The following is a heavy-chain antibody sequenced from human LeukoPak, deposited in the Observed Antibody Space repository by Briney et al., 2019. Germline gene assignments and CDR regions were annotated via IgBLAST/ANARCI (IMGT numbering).Heavy chain of an antibody. CDR1: GFTFSSYA. CDR2: ISGSGGST. D-gene: IGHD1-1*01. Sequence: PGGSLRLSCAASGFTFSSYAMSWVRQAPGKGLEWVSAISGSGGSTYYADSVKGRFTISRDNSKNMLYLQMNSLRAEDTAVYYCAKGGINFDWNDVGDALDIWGQGTMVTVSS. V-gene: IGHV3-23*01. CDR3: AKGGINFDWNDVGDALDI. J-gene: IGHJ3*02.